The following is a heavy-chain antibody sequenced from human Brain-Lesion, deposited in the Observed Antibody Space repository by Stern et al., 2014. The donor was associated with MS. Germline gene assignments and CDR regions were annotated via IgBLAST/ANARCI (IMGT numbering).Heavy chain of an antibody. V-gene: IGHV1-8*01. CDR2: MNPDSGNI. CDR3: ARRRQYYYGSGDY. J-gene: IGHJ4*02. CDR1: GYTFTSYD. D-gene: IGHD3-10*01. Sequence: MQLVESGAEVKKPGASVKVSCKASGYTFTSYDVTWVRQAPGQGLEWMGWMNPDSGNIGYAQKFQGRVIMTRSTSISTAYMELTSLRSEDTAVYYCARRRQYYYGSGDYWGQGTLVTVSS.